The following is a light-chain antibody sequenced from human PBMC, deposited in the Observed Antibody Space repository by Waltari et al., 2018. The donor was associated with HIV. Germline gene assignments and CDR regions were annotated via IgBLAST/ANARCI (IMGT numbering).Light chain of an antibody. CDR3: SSHAGSKVV. V-gene: IGLV2-8*01. J-gene: IGLJ2*01. CDR2: DVI. CDR1: SSDAGGYNY. Sequence: QSALTQPPSASGSPGQSVTLSCTGTSSDAGGYNYVPWHQQHPGKAPKLMIYDVIKRPSGVPDRFSGSKSGNTASLTVSGLQPEDEADYYCSSHAGSKVVFGGGTRLTVL.